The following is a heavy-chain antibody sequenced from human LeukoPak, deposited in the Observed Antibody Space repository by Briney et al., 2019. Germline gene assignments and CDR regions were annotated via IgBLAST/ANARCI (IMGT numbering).Heavy chain of an antibody. CDR3: ASLKNSYDSSGYLVTDAFDI. D-gene: IGHD3-22*01. Sequence: RASVKVSCKASGYTFTNYGISWVRQAPGQGLEWMGWISAYNGNTNYEQKLQGRVTMTTDTSTSTAYMELRSLRSDDTAVYYCASLKNSYDSSGYLVTDAFDIWGQGTMVTVSS. J-gene: IGHJ3*02. CDR1: GYTFTNYG. CDR2: ISAYNGNT. V-gene: IGHV1-18*01.